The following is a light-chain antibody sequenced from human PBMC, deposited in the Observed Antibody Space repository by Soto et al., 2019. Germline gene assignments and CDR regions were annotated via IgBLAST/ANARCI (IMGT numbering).Light chain of an antibody. V-gene: IGKV3-20*01. CDR3: QQYGRSPST. CDR1: QSVSSSS. J-gene: IGKJ1*01. Sequence: IVLTQFPGTGSLSPGERATLSCRASQSVSSSSLAWYQQKPGQAPRLLIYGGSRRATGIPDRFSGSVSGTDFILSISRLEPEDFAMYYCQQYGRSPSTFGQGTKLEFK. CDR2: GGS.